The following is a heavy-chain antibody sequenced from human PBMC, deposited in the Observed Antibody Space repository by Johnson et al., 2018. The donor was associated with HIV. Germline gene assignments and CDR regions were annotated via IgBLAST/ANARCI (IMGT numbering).Heavy chain of an antibody. J-gene: IGHJ3*02. V-gene: IGHV3-30*02. CDR2: IRYDGSDK. CDR3: ARNPVLSACDI. CDR1: GFTFSSYG. Sequence: QVQVVESGGGVVHPGGSLRLSCAASGFTFSSYGMHWVRQAPGKGLAWVAFIRYDGSDKSYVESLKGRFTISRDNSKNTLYMQMNSLRAEDTAVYYCARNPVLSACDIWGQGTMVTVSS.